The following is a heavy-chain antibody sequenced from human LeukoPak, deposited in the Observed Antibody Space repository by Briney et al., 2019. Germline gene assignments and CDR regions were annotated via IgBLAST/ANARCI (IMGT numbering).Heavy chain of an antibody. Sequence: SVKVSCKASGYTFSSYGISWVRQAPGQGLEWIGWIVVGSGNTNYAQKFQERVTITRDMSTSTAYMELSSLRSEDTAVYYCAAVIGSGGDPGLFDYWGQGTLVTVSS. CDR3: AAVIGSGGDPGLFDY. J-gene: IGHJ4*02. CDR1: GYTFSSYG. D-gene: IGHD2-15*01. V-gene: IGHV1-58*02. CDR2: IVVGSGNT.